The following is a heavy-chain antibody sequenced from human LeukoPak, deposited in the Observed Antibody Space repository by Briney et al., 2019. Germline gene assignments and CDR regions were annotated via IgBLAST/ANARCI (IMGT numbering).Heavy chain of an antibody. Sequence: ALRLSCAASGFTFDDYAMHWVRHAPGKGLEWVSGISWNSGSIVYADSVKGRFTISRDNAKNSLYLQLNSLRAEDTALYYCANDISHDSSGYPDYWGQGTLVTVSS. CDR3: ANDISHDSSGYPDY. CDR1: GFTFDDYA. D-gene: IGHD3-22*01. J-gene: IGHJ4*02. CDR2: ISWNSGSI. V-gene: IGHV3-9*01.